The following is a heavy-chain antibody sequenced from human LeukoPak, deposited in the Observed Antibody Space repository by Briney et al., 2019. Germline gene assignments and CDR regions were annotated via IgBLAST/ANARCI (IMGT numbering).Heavy chain of an antibody. CDR3: ASRDGYNGSFDY. CDR2: IYYSGST. D-gene: IGHD5-24*01. CDR1: GGSISSYY. V-gene: IGHV4-59*01. Sequence: SETLSLTCTVSGGSISSYYWSWIRQPPGKGLEWIGYIYYSGSTNYNPSLKSRVTISVDTSKNQFSLKLSSVTAADTAVYYCASRDGYNGSFDYWGQGTLVTVSS. J-gene: IGHJ4*02.